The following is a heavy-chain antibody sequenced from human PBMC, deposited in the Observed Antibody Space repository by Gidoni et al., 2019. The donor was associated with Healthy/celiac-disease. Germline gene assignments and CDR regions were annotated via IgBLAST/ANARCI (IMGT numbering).Heavy chain of an antibody. V-gene: IGHV3-23*01. D-gene: IGHD3-10*01. J-gene: IGHJ4*02. CDR1: GFPCSSYA. CDR3: AKAGLQLLWFGN. Sequence: EVQLLASGGGLLQPGGSLRLPRAAPGFPCSSYAMSWVRPAPGKGLEWVAAISGSGGSTYYADSVKGRFTISRDNSKNTLYLQMNSLRAEDTAVYYCAKAGLQLLWFGNWGQGTLVTVSS. CDR2: ISGSGGST.